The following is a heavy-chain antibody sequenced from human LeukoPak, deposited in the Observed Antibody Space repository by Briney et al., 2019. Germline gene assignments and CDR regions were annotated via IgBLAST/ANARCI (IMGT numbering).Heavy chain of an antibody. J-gene: IGHJ4*02. CDR1: GYTFTSYG. CDR2: ISVYNGNT. CDR3: ARAMTTKSLVGLY. Sequence: ASVKVSCKASGYTFTSYGISWVRQAPGQGLEWMGWISVYNGNTNYAQKFQGRVTMTRDTSISTAYMELSRLRSDDTAVYYCARAMTTKSLVGLYWGQGTLVTVSS. D-gene: IGHD4-11*01. V-gene: IGHV1-18*01.